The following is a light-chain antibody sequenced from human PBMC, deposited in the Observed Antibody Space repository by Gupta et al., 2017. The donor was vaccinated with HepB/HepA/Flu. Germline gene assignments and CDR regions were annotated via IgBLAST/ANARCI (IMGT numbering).Light chain of an antibody. V-gene: IGKV1-5*03. Sequence: DIQMTQSPSTLSASVGDRVTITCRANQNINSWLAWYQQKPGNAPNLLIYKASSLESGVPSRFSGSGSGTEFTLTISCLQPDDFATYYCQQYNSYSRGTFGQGTKVEIK. CDR3: QQYNSYSRGT. CDR2: KAS. CDR1: QNINSW. J-gene: IGKJ1*01.